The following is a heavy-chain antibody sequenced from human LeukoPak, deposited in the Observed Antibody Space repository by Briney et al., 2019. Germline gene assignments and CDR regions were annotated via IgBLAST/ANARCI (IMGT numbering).Heavy chain of an antibody. V-gene: IGHV3-23*01. Sequence: PGGSLRLSCAASGFTFSGCAMSWVRQAPGKGLEWVSAISGSGGSTYYADSVKGRFTISGDNSKNTLYLQMNSLRAEDTAVYYCAKDRDYYDSSGYYLYWGQGTLVTVSS. CDR2: ISGSGGST. J-gene: IGHJ4*02. D-gene: IGHD3-22*01. CDR3: AKDRDYYDSSGYYLY. CDR1: GFTFSGCA.